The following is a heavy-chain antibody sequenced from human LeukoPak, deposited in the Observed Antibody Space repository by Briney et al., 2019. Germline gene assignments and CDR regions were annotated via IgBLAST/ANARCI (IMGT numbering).Heavy chain of an antibody. CDR2: IIPIFGTA. Sequence: ASVKVSCKASGGTFSSYAISWVRQAPGQGLEWMGGIIPIFGTANYAQKFQGRVTMTRDMSTSTVYMELSSLRSEDTAVYYCARAKGATDGSHFDYWGQGTLVTVSS. V-gene: IGHV1-69*05. J-gene: IGHJ4*02. CDR1: GGTFSSYA. D-gene: IGHD5-12*01. CDR3: ARAKGATDGSHFDY.